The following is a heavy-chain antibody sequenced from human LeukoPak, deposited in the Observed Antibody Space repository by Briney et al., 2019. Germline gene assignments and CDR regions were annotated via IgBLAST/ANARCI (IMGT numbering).Heavy chain of an antibody. CDR3: ARGRPGIAARPSYYYYYMDV. CDR2: ISGYNGNT. D-gene: IGHD6-6*01. V-gene: IGHV1-18*01. CDR1: GYTFTNYG. J-gene: IGHJ6*03. Sequence: ASVKVSCKASGYTFTNYGINWVRQAPGQGLEWMGWISGYNGNTNYAQKFQGRVTMTRDTSISTAYMELSRLRSDDTAVYYCARGRPGIAARPSYYYYYMDVWGKGTTVTVSS.